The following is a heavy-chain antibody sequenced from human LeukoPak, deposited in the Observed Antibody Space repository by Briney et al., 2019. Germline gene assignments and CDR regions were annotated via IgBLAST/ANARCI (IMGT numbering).Heavy chain of an antibody. J-gene: IGHJ4*02. D-gene: IGHD6-13*01. V-gene: IGHV3-23*01. Sequence: GGSLRLSCAASGFTFSSYAMSWVRQAPGKGLEWVSAISGSGGSTYYADSVKGRFTISRDNSKNTLDLQMNSLRAEDTAVYYCAKDGAAAGTMEFFDYWGQGTLVTVSS. CDR2: ISGSGGST. CDR1: GFTFSSYA. CDR3: AKDGAAAGTMEFFDY.